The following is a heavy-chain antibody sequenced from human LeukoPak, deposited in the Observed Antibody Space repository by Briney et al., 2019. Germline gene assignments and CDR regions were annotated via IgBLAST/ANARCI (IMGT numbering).Heavy chain of an antibody. D-gene: IGHD3-10*01. CDR2: ISSSSSYI. V-gene: IGHV3-21*01. CDR1: GFTFSSYS. J-gene: IGHJ4*02. Sequence: GGSLRLSCAASGFTFSSYSMNWVRQAPGKGLEWVSSISSSSSYIYYADSVKGRFTISRDNAKNSLYLQMNSLRAKDTAVYYCAKMLWFGELYPPLFDYWGQGTLVTVSS. CDR3: AKMLWFGELYPPLFDY.